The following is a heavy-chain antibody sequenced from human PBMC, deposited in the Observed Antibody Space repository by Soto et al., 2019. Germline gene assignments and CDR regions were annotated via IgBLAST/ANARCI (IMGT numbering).Heavy chain of an antibody. CDR3: AKSPRGEMATD. CDR1: GYTFINYH. J-gene: IGHJ4*02. D-gene: IGHD5-12*01. CDR2: INTYNGMT. V-gene: IGHV1-18*01. Sequence: QVQLVQSGGEVKKPGAPVTVSCKASGYTFINYHITWVRQAPGQGLEWMAWINTYNGMTDYAQRFQGRVTMTRDISTSTAYMELRNLGSDDTAVYFCAKSPRGEMATDWGQGTLVTVSS.